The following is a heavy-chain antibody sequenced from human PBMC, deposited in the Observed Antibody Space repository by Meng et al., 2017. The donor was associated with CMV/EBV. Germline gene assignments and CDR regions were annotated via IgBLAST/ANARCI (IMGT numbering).Heavy chain of an antibody. Sequence: ASVKVSCKTSGYTFTDYYMHWVRQAPGQGLTWMGWINPNSGGTKYAQKFQGRVTMTRDTSISTAYMELSRLRSDDTAVYYCARDFGQLRFLEWLSRTWFDPWGQGTLVTVSS. CDR2: INPNSGGT. J-gene: IGHJ5*02. CDR3: ARDFGQLRFLEWLSRTWFDP. V-gene: IGHV1-2*02. D-gene: IGHD3-3*01. CDR1: GYTFTDYY.